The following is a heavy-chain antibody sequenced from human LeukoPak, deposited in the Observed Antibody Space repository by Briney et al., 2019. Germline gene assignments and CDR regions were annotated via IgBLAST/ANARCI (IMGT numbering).Heavy chain of an antibody. Sequence: GGSLRLSCAASGFTFSSYAMSWVRQAPGKGLEWVSTLSGSGDSTYYADSVKGRFTISRDNSKNTLYLQMNSLRAEDTAVYYCAKGLTGDPVYFDYWGQGTLVTVSS. J-gene: IGHJ4*02. CDR1: GFTFSSYA. CDR3: AKGLTGDPVYFDY. CDR2: LSGSGDST. D-gene: IGHD7-27*01. V-gene: IGHV3-23*01.